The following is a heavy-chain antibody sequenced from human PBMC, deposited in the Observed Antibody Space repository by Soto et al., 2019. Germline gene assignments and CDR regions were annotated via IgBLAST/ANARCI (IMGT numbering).Heavy chain of an antibody. J-gene: IGHJ3*02. V-gene: IGHV3-23*01. D-gene: IGHD5-12*01. CDR2: ISGSGGST. CDR3: AKDLYSGYDLVHSDYAFDI. CDR1: GFTFSSYA. Sequence: PGGSLRLSCAASGFTFSSYATSWVRQAPGKGLEWVSAISGSGGSTYYAESVKGRFTISRDNSKNTLYLQMSSLRAEDTAVYYCAKDLYSGYDLVHSDYAFDIWGQGTMVTVSS.